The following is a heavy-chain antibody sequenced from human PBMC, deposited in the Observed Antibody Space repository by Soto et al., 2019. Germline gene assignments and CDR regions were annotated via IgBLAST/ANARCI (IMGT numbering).Heavy chain of an antibody. Sequence: GGSLRLSCAASGFTFSSYGMHWVRQAPGKGLEWVAVIWYDGSNKYYADSVKGRFTISRDNSKNTLYLQMNSLRAEDTAVYYCARDGGDCTNGVCEENDAFDIWGQGTMVTVSS. J-gene: IGHJ3*02. V-gene: IGHV3-33*01. D-gene: IGHD2-8*01. CDR2: IWYDGSNK. CDR1: GFTFSSYG. CDR3: ARDGGDCTNGVCEENDAFDI.